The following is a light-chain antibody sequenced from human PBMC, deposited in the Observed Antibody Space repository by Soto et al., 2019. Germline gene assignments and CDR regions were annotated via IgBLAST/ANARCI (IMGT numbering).Light chain of an antibody. V-gene: IGKV3-11*01. J-gene: IGKJ1*01. CDR1: QSVSSY. Sequence: EIVLTQSPATLSLSPGERATLSCRASQSVSSYLSWYQQKPGQAPRLLIYDASNRATGIPARFSGSGSGTDFTLTISSLEPEDFAVYSCQQRSNWWTFGQGTKGEIK. CDR2: DAS. CDR3: QQRSNWWT.